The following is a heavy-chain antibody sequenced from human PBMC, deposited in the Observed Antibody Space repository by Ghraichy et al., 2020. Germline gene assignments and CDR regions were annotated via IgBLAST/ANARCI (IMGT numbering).Heavy chain of an antibody. D-gene: IGHD6-19*01. Sequence: LSLTCAASGFTFSSYAMSWVRQAPGKGLEWVSAISGSGGSTYYADSVKGRFTISRDNSKNTLYLQMNSLRAEDTAVYYCAKDRGVAVAVFDYWGQGTLVTVSS. CDR2: ISGSGGST. CDR3: AKDRGVAVAVFDY. J-gene: IGHJ4*02. V-gene: IGHV3-23*01. CDR1: GFTFSSYA.